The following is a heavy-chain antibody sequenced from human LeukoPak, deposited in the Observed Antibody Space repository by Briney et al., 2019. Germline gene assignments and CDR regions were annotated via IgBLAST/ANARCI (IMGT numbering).Heavy chain of an antibody. V-gene: IGHV3-30*04. CDR1: GFTFSSYA. Sequence: GRSLRLSCAASGFTFSSYAMHWVRQAPGKGLEWVAVISYDGSNKYYADSVKGRFTISRDNSKNTLYLQMNSLRAEDTAVYYCARERFGGVIVPYYWGQGTLVTVSS. J-gene: IGHJ4*02. CDR2: ISYDGSNK. D-gene: IGHD3-16*02. CDR3: ARERFGGVIVPYY.